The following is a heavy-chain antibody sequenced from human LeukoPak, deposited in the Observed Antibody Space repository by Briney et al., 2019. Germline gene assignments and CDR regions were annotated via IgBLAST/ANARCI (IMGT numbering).Heavy chain of an antibody. Sequence: SDTLSLTCAVYGGSFSAYYWSCIPHPPGRGLELIGEINHSGSINYNPSLNSRVTISVDTSNKQCFLKLSSVTATDTAVNYCAMRFLEWLNVWTPENWCDPWGQGTLVTVSS. CDR3: AMRFLEWLNVWTPENWCDP. CDR2: INHSGSI. V-gene: IGHV4-34*01. D-gene: IGHD3-3*01. J-gene: IGHJ5*02. CDR1: GGSFSAYY.